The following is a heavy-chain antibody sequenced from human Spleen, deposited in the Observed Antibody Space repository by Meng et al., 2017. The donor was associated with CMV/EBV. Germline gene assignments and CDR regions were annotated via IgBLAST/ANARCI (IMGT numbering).Heavy chain of an antibody. J-gene: IGHJ5*02. CDR2: ISSSSSYI. CDR1: FSSYS. D-gene: IGHD2-2*02. Sequence: FSSYSMNWVRQAPGKGLEWVSSISSSSSYIYYADSVKGRFTISRDNAKNSLYLQMNSLRAEDTAVYYCARAAQYCSSTSCYRGNWFDPWGQGTLVTVSS. V-gene: IGHV3-21*01. CDR3: ARAAQYCSSTSCYRGNWFDP.